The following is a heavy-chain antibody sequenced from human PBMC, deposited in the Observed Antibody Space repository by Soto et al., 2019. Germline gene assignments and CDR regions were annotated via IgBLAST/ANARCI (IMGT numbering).Heavy chain of an antibody. J-gene: IGHJ4*02. CDR2: IYNSGST. CDR3: ARHGDVYRPTDY. D-gene: IGHD4-4*01. CDR1: GDSISSSTYY. V-gene: IGHV4-39*01. Sequence: SETLSLTCIVSGDSISSSTYYWGWIRQPPGKGLEWIGSIYNSGSTYYNPSLKSRVTISVDTSKNQFSLKLSSVTAADTAVYYCARHGDVYRPTDYWGQGTLVTVSS.